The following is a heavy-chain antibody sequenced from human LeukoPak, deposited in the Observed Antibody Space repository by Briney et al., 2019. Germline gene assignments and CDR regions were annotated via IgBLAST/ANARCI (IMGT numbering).Heavy chain of an antibody. CDR3: ARAGPWGSYRYTFDS. CDR1: GYSFSSYN. CDR2: IKQDGSEK. Sequence: GGSLRLSCAASGYSFSSYNMNWVRQAPGKGLEWVASIKQDGSEKYYVDSVKGRFTISRDDAGNSLYLQMNSLRAEDTAIYYCARAGPWGSYRYTFDSWGQGTLLTVSS. V-gene: IGHV3-7*01. D-gene: IGHD3-16*02. J-gene: IGHJ4*02.